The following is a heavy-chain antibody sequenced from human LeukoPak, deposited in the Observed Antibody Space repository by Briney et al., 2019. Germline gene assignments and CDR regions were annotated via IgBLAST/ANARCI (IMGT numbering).Heavy chain of an antibody. V-gene: IGHV4-39*01. CDR2: IYYSGST. Sequence: SETLSLTCTASGASISSSSYYWAWIRQPPGKGLEWIGSIYYSGSTYYNPSLKSRVTISVDMSTNQFSLKLSSVTAADTAIYYCARRTIVATIDYWGQGTLVTVSS. D-gene: IGHD5-12*01. J-gene: IGHJ4*02. CDR1: GASISSSSYY. CDR3: ARRTIVATIDY.